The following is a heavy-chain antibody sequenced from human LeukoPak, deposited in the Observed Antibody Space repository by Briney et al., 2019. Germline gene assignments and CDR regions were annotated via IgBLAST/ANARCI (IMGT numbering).Heavy chain of an antibody. D-gene: IGHD6-19*01. J-gene: IGHJ4*02. CDR2: INAGNGNT. V-gene: IGHV1-3*01. CDR3: ASARSRSGWYYFDY. CDR1: GYTFTSYA. Sequence: ASVKVSFKASGYTFTSYAMHWVRPARGQRLDWVGWINAGNGNTKYPQKFQGRVTITRDTSASTTYMELSKLRTENTAVYDCASARSRSGWYYFDYWGQGTLVTVSS.